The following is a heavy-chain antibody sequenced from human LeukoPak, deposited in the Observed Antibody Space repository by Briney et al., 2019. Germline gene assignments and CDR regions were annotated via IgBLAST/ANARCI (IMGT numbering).Heavy chain of an antibody. CDR3: ARDDSGSYLLDY. J-gene: IGHJ4*02. CDR2: IYYSGST. D-gene: IGHD1-26*01. Sequence: SETLPLTCSVSGGSISSSSYYWGWIRQPPGKGLEWIGSIYYSGSTYYNPSLKSRVTISVDTSKNQFSLNLSSVTAADTAVYYCARDDSGSYLLDYWGQGTLVTVSS. V-gene: IGHV4-39*01. CDR1: GGSISSSSYY.